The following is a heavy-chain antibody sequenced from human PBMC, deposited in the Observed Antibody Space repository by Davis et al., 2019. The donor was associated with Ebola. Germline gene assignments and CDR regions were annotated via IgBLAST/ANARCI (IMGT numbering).Heavy chain of an antibody. Sequence: PGGSLRFSCAASGFTFSDYSMSWVRQAPGKGLEWVASTHKDGSFQYNVDSVKGRFTISRDNARNSLHLQMDSLSAVDTAVYYCARWRWQQSEFDYRGQGTLVTVSS. CDR1: GFTFSDYS. CDR3: ARWRWQQSEFDY. D-gene: IGHD5-24*01. V-gene: IGHV3-7*01. CDR2: THKDGSFQ. J-gene: IGHJ4*02.